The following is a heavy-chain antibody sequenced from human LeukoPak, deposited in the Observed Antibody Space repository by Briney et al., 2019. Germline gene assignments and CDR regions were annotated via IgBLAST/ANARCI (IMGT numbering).Heavy chain of an antibody. V-gene: IGHV3-64*04. CDR1: GFTFSTYA. CDR3: ARESGTRNCFDY. Sequence: GGSLRLSCSASGFTFSTYAMHWVRQAPGKGLEYVSAISNNGDSTYYADSVKGRFTISRDNSKNTLFLQMNSLRAEDTAVYYCARESGTRNCFDYWGQGTLVTVSS. D-gene: IGHD3-10*01. J-gene: IGHJ4*02. CDR2: ISNNGDST.